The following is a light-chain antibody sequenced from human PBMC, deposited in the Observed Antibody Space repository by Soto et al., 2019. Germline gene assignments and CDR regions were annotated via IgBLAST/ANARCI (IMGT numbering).Light chain of an antibody. J-gene: IGKJ2*01. V-gene: IGKV3-11*01. CDR3: QQRSNWPLYT. CDR2: DAS. Sequence: EIVLTQSPAALSLSPGERATLSCRASHSVDTYLAWYHQKPGQPPRLLIYDASNRATDIPDRFSGSGSGTDFTLTISSLEPEDFAVYYCQQRSNWPLYTFGPGTKLEIK. CDR1: HSVDTY.